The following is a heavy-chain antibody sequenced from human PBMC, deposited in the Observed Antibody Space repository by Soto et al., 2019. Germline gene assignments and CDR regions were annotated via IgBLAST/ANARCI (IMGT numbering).Heavy chain of an antibody. CDR1: GGSISSGGYY. Sequence: SETLSLTCTVSGGSISSGGYYWSWIRQHPGKGLEWIGYIYYSGSTYYNPSLKSRVTISVDTSKNQFSLKLSSVTAADTAVYYCARDSGTLGSYYPWSWFDPWGQGTLVTVSS. J-gene: IGHJ5*02. D-gene: IGHD1-26*01. CDR3: ARDSGTLGSYYPWSWFDP. CDR2: IYYSGST. V-gene: IGHV4-31*03.